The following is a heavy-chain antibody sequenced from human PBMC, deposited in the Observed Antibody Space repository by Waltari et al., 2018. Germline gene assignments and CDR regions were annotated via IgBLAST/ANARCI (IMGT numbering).Heavy chain of an antibody. CDR2: IIPIFGTA. CDR1: GGTFSSYA. Sequence: QVQLVQSGAEVKKPGSSVKVSCKASGGTFSSYAISWVRQAPGQGLEWMGGIIPIFGTANYAQKFQGRVTITTDESTSTAYMELSSLRSEDTAVYYCARDPLYGDYVLGHAFDIWGQGTMVTVSS. V-gene: IGHV1-69*05. J-gene: IGHJ3*02. CDR3: ARDPLYGDYVLGHAFDI. D-gene: IGHD4-17*01.